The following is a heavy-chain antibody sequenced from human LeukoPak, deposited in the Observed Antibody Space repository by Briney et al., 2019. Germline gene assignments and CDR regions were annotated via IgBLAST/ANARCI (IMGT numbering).Heavy chain of an antibody. D-gene: IGHD3-10*01. J-gene: IGHJ4*02. Sequence: GGSLRLSCAASGFTFSYYAMSWVRQAPGEGLEWVSGITGTDGSTYYADSVKGRFTISRDNSKSTLYLQMNSLRAEDTALYYCAKAFNYGSGYNYKTFDSWGQGTLVTVSS. CDR3: AKAFNYGSGYNYKTFDS. V-gene: IGHV3-23*01. CDR2: ITGTDGST. CDR1: GFTFSYYA.